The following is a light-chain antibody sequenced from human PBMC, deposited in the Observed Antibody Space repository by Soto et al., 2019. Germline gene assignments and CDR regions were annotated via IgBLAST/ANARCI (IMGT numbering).Light chain of an antibody. CDR3: QQYGNSPLT. V-gene: IGKV3-20*01. J-gene: IGKJ4*01. Sequence: EIVLTQSPATLSLSPGDRATLSCRASQNVRSDYFAWYQQKPGQAPRVIIFGVSTRASATPDRFRGSGSGTYFTLTTSRLEPDDFALYYCQQYGNSPLTFGGGTKVDIK. CDR1: QNVRSDY. CDR2: GVS.